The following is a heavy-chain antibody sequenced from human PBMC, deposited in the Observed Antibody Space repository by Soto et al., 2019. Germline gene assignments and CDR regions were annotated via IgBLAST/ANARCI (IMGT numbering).Heavy chain of an antibody. CDR2: IKPDGSEQ. Sequence: GGSLRLSCAASEFTFDKYYMTWVRQAPGKGPEWVANIKPDGSEQYYVDSVKGRFTISRDNANNSLYLQMNSLRAEDTAVYFCARGNWNNYYGLGVWRKGTRGTVSS. J-gene: IGHJ6*04. D-gene: IGHD1-20*01. CDR1: EFTFDKYY. V-gene: IGHV3-7*01. CDR3: ARGNWNNYYGLGV.